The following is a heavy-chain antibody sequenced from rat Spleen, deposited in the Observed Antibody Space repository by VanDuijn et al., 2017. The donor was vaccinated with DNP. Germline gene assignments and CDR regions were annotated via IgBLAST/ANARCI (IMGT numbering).Heavy chain of an antibody. CDR3: ARDPYRAPDH. D-gene: IGHD1-4*01. V-gene: IGHV5-31*01. CDR1: GFTFNNYW. J-gene: IGHJ2*01. CDR2: ITSSGGGT. Sequence: EVQLVESGGDLVQPGRSLKLSCVASGFTFNNYWMTWIRQVPGKGLEWVASITSSGGGTYYPDSVKGRFTISRDNAKNTLYLQMNSLRSEDTATYYCARDPYRAPDHWGQGVMVTVSS.